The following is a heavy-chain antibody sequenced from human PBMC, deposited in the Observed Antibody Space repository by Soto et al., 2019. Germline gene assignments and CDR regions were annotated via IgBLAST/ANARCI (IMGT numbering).Heavy chain of an antibody. J-gene: IGHJ6*02. Sequence: SETLSLTCAVSGGSISSSNWWSWVRQPPGKGLEWIGEIYHSGSTNYNPSLKRRVTISVDKSKNQFSLKLSSVTAADTAVYYCARHSQTVDDYGDYYYYGMDVWGQGTTVTV. D-gene: IGHD4-17*01. CDR1: GGSISSSNW. CDR3: ARHSQTVDDYGDYYYYGMDV. CDR2: IYHSGST. V-gene: IGHV4-4*02.